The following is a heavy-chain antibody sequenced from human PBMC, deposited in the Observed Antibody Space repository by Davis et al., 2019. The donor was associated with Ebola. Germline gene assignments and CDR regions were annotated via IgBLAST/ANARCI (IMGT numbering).Heavy chain of an antibody. J-gene: IGHJ6*02. Sequence: PSETLSLTCTVSGGSISSGGYYWSWIRQHPEKGLEWIGYIYYSGSTNYNPSLKSRVTISVDTSKNQFSLKLSSVTAADTAVYYCAREKDYYYGMDVWGQGTTVTVSS. CDR2: IYYSGST. CDR1: GGSISSGGYY. CDR3: AREKDYYYGMDV. V-gene: IGHV4-61*08.